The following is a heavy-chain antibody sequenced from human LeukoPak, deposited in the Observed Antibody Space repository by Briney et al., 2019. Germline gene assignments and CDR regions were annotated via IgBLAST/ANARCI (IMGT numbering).Heavy chain of an antibody. CDR3: AREPSAPYGDYFDY. Sequence: TSETLSLTCSVSGGSISTGGYYWSWIRQHPGKGLEWIGYIYDSGNTYYNPSLKSRVTISVDTPKNQFSLKLRSVTVADTAVYYCAREPSAPYGDYFDYWGQGTLVTVSS. CDR2: IYDSGNT. D-gene: IGHD4-17*01. J-gene: IGHJ4*02. CDR1: GGSISTGGYY. V-gene: IGHV4-31*03.